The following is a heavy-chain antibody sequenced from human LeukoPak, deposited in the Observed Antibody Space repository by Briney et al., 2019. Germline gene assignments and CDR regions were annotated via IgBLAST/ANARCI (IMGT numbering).Heavy chain of an antibody. CDR3: AREAVTTLNAFDI. CDR2: IYYSGST. J-gene: IGHJ3*02. V-gene: IGHV4-59*01. D-gene: IGHD4-17*01. CDR1: GGSISSYY. Sequence: SETLSLTCTVSGGSISSYYWSWIRQPPGKGLEWIGYIYYSGSTNYNPSLKSRVTISVDTSKNQFSLKLSSVAAADTAVYYCAREAVTTLNAFDIWGQGTMVTVSS.